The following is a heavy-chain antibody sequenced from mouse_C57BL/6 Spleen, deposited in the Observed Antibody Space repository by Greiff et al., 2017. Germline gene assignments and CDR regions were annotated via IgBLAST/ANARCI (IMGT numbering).Heavy chain of an antibody. D-gene: IGHD2-3*01. Sequence: EVQVVESGGGLVKPGGSLKLSCAASGFTFSSYTMSWVRQTPEKRLEWVATISGGGGNTYYPDSVKGRFTISRDNAKNTLYLQMSSLRSEDTALYYCERRGSYVEYYFDGWGKGTTLTVSS. CDR2: ISGGGGNT. J-gene: IGHJ2*01. V-gene: IGHV5-9*01. CDR1: GFTFSSYT. CDR3: ERRGSYVEYYFDG.